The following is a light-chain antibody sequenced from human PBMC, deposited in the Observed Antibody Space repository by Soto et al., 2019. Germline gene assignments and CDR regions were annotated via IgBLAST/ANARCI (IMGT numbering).Light chain of an antibody. CDR2: AAA. CDR1: QNITNY. CDR3: QQTYVTPPWA. V-gene: IGKV1-39*01. Sequence: IQMTQSPSSLSASVGDRVTMPCRVSQNITNYLNWYQQKPGKAPKLLIFAAANLEIGIPSRFSGSGSGTDFTLSISNLQPEDFATYFCQQTYVTPPWAFGQGTKVDIK. J-gene: IGKJ1*01.